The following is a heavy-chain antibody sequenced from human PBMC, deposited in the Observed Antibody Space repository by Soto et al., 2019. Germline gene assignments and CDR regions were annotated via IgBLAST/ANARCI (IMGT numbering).Heavy chain of an antibody. V-gene: IGHV4-39*01. J-gene: IGHJ4*02. CDR3: ARRLNGYGRIAY. CDR1: GGSISSSSYY. D-gene: IGHD5-12*01. Sequence: SETLSLTCTVSGGSISSSSYYWGWVRQPPGKGLEWIGSIYYSGSSYQNPSLKSRVTISVDTSKNQFSLKLSSVTAADTAVYYCARRLNGYGRIAYWGQGTLVTVSS. CDR2: IYYSGSS.